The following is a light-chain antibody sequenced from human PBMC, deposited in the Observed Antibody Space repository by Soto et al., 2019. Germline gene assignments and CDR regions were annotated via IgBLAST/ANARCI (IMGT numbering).Light chain of an antibody. V-gene: IGKV1-8*01. CDR3: QHYYNYPWT. J-gene: IGKJ1*01. CDR2: AAS. CDR1: QDIHNY. Sequence: AVLLTQSPSSFSASTGDRATITCRASQDIHNYLAWYQQVPGKAPKLLLYAASILQTGVPSRFSGSGSGTVFTLTIVGLQSEDFATYFCQHYYNYPWTFGQGTTVE.